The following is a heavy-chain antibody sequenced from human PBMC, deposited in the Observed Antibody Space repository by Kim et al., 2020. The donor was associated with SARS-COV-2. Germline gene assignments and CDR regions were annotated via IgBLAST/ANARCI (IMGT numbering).Heavy chain of an antibody. J-gene: IGHJ4*02. CDR3: ASPLASAFDY. CDR2: ISAGGDST. V-gene: IGHV3-48*04. CDR1: GLKFATHT. Sequence: GGSLRLSCAVSGLKFATHTMTWVRQLPGMRLEWIAYISAGGDSTYYAESVKGRFTISRDNAKNSLHLHMTNLRGDDTAVYYCASPLASAFDYWGQGTLVT. D-gene: IGHD5-12*01.